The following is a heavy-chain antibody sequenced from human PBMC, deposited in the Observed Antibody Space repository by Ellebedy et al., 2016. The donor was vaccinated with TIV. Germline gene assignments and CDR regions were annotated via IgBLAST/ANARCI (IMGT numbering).Heavy chain of an antibody. D-gene: IGHD2-8*01. CDR1: GFTFSSYW. V-gene: IGHV3-66*01. J-gene: IGHJ4*02. Sequence: PGGSLRLSCAAYGFTFSSYWMSWVRQAPGKGLEWVSNIFSGGNTHYADSVKGRFTISRDNSKNTLYLQMNSLRAEDTAVYYCVSYVWGQGTRVTVSS. CDR3: VSYV. CDR2: IFSGGNT.